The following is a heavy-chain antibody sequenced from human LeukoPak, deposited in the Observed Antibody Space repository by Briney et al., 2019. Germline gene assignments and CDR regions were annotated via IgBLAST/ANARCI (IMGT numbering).Heavy chain of an antibody. V-gene: IGHV5-51*01. CDR3: ARRRDLYSGSYYPFDY. CDR1: GYRFTNYW. CDR2: IYPGDSET. D-gene: IGHD1-26*01. J-gene: IGHJ4*02. Sequence: GESLQISSKGSGYRFTNYWIGWVRRMPGKGLEWMGIIYPGDSETRYSPSFQGQVTISADKSISTAYLQWSSLKASDTAMYYCARRRDLYSGSYYPFDYWGQGTLVTVSS.